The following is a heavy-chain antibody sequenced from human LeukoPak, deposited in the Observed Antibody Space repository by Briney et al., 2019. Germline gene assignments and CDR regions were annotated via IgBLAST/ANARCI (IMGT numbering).Heavy chain of an antibody. CDR2: IKQDGSKK. V-gene: IGHV3-7*01. J-gene: IGHJ6*02. CDR3: AKGLQTNYYYYHAMDV. CDR1: GFPFSSYW. Sequence: GGSLRLSCVASGFPFSSYWMTWVRQAPGKGLEWVANIKQDGSKKSYVDSVKGRFTISRDNSKDTLYLQVNSLRAEDTAVYYCAKGLQTNYYYYHAMDVWGQGTTVTVSS. D-gene: IGHD4-11*01.